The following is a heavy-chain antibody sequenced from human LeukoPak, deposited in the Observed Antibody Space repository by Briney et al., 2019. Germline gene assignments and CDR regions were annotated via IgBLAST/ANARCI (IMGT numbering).Heavy chain of an antibody. V-gene: IGHV5-51*01. J-gene: IGHJ4*02. CDR1: GYRFTNYW. Sequence: GESLKISCKGSGYRFTNYWIGWVRQMPGKGLEWMGIIYPGDSETRYSPSFQGQVTISADKSISTAYLQWSSLKTSDTAMYYCARRRDLYSGSYYPFDYWGQGTLVTVSS. CDR3: ARRRDLYSGSYYPFDY. D-gene: IGHD1-26*01. CDR2: IYPGDSET.